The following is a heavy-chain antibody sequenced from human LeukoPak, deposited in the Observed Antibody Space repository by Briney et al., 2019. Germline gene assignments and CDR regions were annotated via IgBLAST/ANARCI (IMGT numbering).Heavy chain of an antibody. CDR1: GFSLSTSAMC. D-gene: IGHD2-2*01. Sequence: SGPALVNPTQTLTLTCTFSGFSLSTSAMCVSWIRQPPGKALEWLALIDWDDDKYYSTSLKTRLTISKDTSKNQVVLTMTNMDPVDTATYYCARTRAWGAGSSGMDVWGQGTTVTVSS. CDR3: ARTRAWGAGSSGMDV. CDR2: IDWDDDK. J-gene: IGHJ6*02. V-gene: IGHV2-70*01.